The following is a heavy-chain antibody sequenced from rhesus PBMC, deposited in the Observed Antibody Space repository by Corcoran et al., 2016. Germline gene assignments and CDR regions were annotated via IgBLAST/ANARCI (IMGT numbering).Heavy chain of an antibody. CDR3: TRGTGVTD. V-gene: IGHV3-136*01. CDR1: GFTFSSYD. D-gene: IGHD3-34*01. J-gene: IGHJ4*01. Sequence: EVQLVESGGGLVQPGGSLRLPCAASGFTFSSYDMSWVRQARGKGLVWFVYVDSAVTPVYSADTGKGRFAICRDDGRNPMSLQMSSLRAEDTAVYYCTRGTGVTDWGQEVLVTVSS. CDR2: VDSAVTPV.